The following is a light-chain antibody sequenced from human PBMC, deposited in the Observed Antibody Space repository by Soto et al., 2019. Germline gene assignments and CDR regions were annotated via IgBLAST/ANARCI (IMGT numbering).Light chain of an antibody. V-gene: IGKV1-13*02. CDR3: QQYEPFSGT. J-gene: IGKJ1*01. CDR1: QAIRTA. CDR2: AAS. Sequence: AIQLTHSPSSLYASVGDSVTITCRASQAIRTALAWYQQKQGKAHKXLIYAASSLQSGVPSRFSASGSGTKGNLTIASLQPDDFETYDGQQYEPFSGTFGPGTKVDIK.